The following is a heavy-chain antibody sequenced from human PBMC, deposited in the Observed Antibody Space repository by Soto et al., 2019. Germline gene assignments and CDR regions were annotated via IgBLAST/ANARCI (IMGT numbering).Heavy chain of an antibody. CDR3: AASRSYCLDY. Sequence: EVQLVEFGGGLEQPGRSLRLSCAASGFTLDDYAMHWVRQTPGKGPEWVSGISWNSINIDYADSVKGRFTISRDNAKNFLYLQMNSLRAEDTALYYCAASRSYCLDYWGQGTLVTVSS. CDR1: GFTLDDYA. CDR2: ISWNSINI. V-gene: IGHV3-9*01. J-gene: IGHJ4*02. D-gene: IGHD3-10*01.